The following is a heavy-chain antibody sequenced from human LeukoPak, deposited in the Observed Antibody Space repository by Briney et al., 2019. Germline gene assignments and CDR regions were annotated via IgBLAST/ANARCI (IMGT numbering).Heavy chain of an antibody. CDR3: ATDLGYDSSGYYYPLDY. Sequence: ASVKVSCKASGYTFTGYYMHWVRQAPGQGLEWMGWINPNSGGTNYAQKFQGRVTMTEDTSTDTAYMELSSLRSEDTAVYYCATDLGYDSSGYYYPLDYWGQGTLVTVSS. V-gene: IGHV1-2*02. CDR1: GYTFTGYY. D-gene: IGHD3-22*01. CDR2: INPNSGGT. J-gene: IGHJ4*02.